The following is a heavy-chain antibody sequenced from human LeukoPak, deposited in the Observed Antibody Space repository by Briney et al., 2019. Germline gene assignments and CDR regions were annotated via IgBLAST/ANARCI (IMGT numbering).Heavy chain of an antibody. CDR1: GGSFSGYY. J-gene: IGHJ4*02. CDR3: ARRASSGSKFYY. V-gene: IGHV4-34*01. CDR2: INHSGST. Sequence: SETLSLTCAVYGGSFSGYYWSWIRQPPGKRLEWIGEINHSGSTNYNPSLKSRVTISVDTSKNQFSLKLSSVTAADTAVYYCARRASSGSKFYYWGQGTLVTVSS. D-gene: IGHD3-22*01.